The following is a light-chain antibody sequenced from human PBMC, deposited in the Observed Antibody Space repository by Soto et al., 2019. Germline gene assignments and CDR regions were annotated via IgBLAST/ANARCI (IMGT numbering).Light chain of an antibody. CDR3: QQYYSTPLT. Sequence: VVTPSPDSLAVSLGERATINCRSSQSVLFSTNNKNYLAWYQQKPGQPPKLLLYWASTRESGVPDRFSGSGSGTDFTLTISSLQAEDVAVYYCQQYYSTPLTFGGGTRLEIK. CDR2: WAS. CDR1: QSVLFSTNNKNY. V-gene: IGKV4-1*01. J-gene: IGKJ5*01.